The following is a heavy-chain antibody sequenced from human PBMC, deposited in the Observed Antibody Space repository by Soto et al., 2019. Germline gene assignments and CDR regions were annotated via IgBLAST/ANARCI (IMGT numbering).Heavy chain of an antibody. V-gene: IGHV3-23*01. Sequence: GSLRLSCAASGFTFSTYAMSWVRQAPGKGLEWVXAVSXXXYXIXXXDXXXXRFTISRDNSKHMLFLQMNSLRTEDTAVYYCAHPRGYGVFDAYDIWGQGAMVTVSS. CDR1: GFTFSTYA. J-gene: IGHJ3*02. D-gene: IGHD4-17*01. CDR3: AHPRGYGVFDAYDI. CDR2: VSXXXYXI.